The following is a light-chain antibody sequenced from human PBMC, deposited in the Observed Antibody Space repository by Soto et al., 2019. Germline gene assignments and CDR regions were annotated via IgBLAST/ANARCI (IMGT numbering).Light chain of an antibody. CDR2: GAS. CDR1: QSVDKH. CDR3: QQSHNWYT. J-gene: IGKJ2*01. Sequence: EIVLTQSPATPSVSPGERATLSCRASQSVDKHLHWYQQKLGQAPSLLIYGASIRATGIPAGFSGSASGTEYTLTIDSLQSEVFAVYYCQQSHNWYTFGQGTDVEI. V-gene: IGKV3-15*01.